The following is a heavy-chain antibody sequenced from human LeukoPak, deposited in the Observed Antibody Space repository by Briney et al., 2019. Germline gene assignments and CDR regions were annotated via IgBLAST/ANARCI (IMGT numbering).Heavy chain of an antibody. J-gene: IGHJ4*02. V-gene: IGHV3-23*01. Sequence: GGSLRLSCAASGLTFSSYAMSWFRKPPGTGLEWLSSIATSGTYYTSSVKGRFTISRDDSKNMLFLQMNSLTAEDTAVYFCAREGLERHLALDSWGQGTLVTVSS. CDR2: IATSGT. CDR3: AREGLERHLALDS. CDR1: GLTFSSYA. D-gene: IGHD1-1*01.